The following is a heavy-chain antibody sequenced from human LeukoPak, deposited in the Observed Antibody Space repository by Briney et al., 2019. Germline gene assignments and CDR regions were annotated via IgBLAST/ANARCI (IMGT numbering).Heavy chain of an antibody. Sequence: SETLSLTCAVYGGSFSGYYWSWIRQPPGKGLEGIGEINHSGSTNYNPSLKSRVTISVDTSKNQFSLKLSSVTAADTAVYYCARGLGGYCSSTSCYGGWFDPWGQGTLVTVSS. CDR1: GGSFSGYY. J-gene: IGHJ5*02. CDR3: ARGLGGYCSSTSCYGGWFDP. D-gene: IGHD2-2*01. CDR2: INHSGST. V-gene: IGHV4-34*01.